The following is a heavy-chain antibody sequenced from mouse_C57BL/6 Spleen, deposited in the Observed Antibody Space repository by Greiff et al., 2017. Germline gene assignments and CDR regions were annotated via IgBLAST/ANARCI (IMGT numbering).Heavy chain of an antibody. CDR2: ISDGGSYT. CDR3: ARDGEFITTVVATDYFDY. Sequence: EVHLVESGGGLVKPGGSLKLSCAASGFTFSSYAMSWVRQTPEKRLEWVATISDGGSYTYYPDNVKGRFTISRDNAKNNLYLQMSHLKSEDTAMYYCARDGEFITTVVATDYFDYWGQGTTLTVSS. J-gene: IGHJ2*01. D-gene: IGHD1-1*01. CDR1: GFTFSSYA. V-gene: IGHV5-4*01.